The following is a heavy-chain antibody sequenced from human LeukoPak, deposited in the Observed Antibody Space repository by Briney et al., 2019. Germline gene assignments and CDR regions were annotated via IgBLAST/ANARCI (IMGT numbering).Heavy chain of an antibody. J-gene: IGHJ4*02. V-gene: IGHV3-30*18. D-gene: IGHD4-17*01. CDR2: ISYDGSNK. CDR1: GFTFSSYG. Sequence: PGRSLRLSCAASGFTFSSYGMHWVRQAPGKGLEWVAVISYDGSNKYYADSVKGRFTISRDNSKNTLYLQMNSLRAEDTAVYYCAKDVNDYGDYVVPFDYWGQGTLVTVSS. CDR3: AKDVNDYGDYVVPFDY.